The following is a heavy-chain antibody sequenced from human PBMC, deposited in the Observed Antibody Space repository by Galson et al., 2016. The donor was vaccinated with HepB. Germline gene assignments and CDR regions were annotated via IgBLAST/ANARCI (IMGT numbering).Heavy chain of an antibody. CDR1: GFSLSTSGMS. D-gene: IGHD6-6*01. J-gene: IGHJ6*02. CDR3: ARILQIPARRGEYDYYGMDV. V-gene: IGHV2-70*01. Sequence: PALVKPTQTLTLTCTFSGFSLSTSGMSVTWIRQPPGKALEWLALIDWDDDKYYNTPLETRLAISKDTSKNQVVLTMTNMDPVDTATNYCARILQIPARRGEYDYYGMDVWGQGTTLTVS. CDR2: IDWDDDK.